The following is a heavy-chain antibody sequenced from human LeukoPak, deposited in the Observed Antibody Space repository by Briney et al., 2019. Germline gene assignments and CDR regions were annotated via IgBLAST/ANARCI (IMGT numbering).Heavy chain of an antibody. J-gene: IGHJ6*02. D-gene: IGHD5-24*01. V-gene: IGHV4-59*01. CDR1: GGSISSYY. CDR2: IYYSGNT. CDR3: ARAGPPMDYYYYYGMDV. Sequence: PSETLSLTCTVSGGSISSYYWRWIRQPPGKGLEWIGYIYYSGNTNYNPSLKSRVTISVDTSKNQFSLKLSSVTAADTAVYYCARAGPPMDYYYYYGMDVWGQGTTVTVSS.